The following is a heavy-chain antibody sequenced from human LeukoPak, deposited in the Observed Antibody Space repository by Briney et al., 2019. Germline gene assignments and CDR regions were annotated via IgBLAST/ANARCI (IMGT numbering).Heavy chain of an antibody. D-gene: IGHD1-26*01. CDR2: IRYDGSNK. CDR1: GFTFSSYG. J-gene: IGHJ3*02. Sequence: GGSLRLSCAAAGFTFSSYGMHWVRQAPGKGLEWVAFIRYDGSNKYYADSVKGRFTISRDNSKNTLYLQMNSLRAEDTAVYYCAKDLTPELLGAFDIWGQGTMVTVSS. CDR3: AKDLTPELLGAFDI. V-gene: IGHV3-30*02.